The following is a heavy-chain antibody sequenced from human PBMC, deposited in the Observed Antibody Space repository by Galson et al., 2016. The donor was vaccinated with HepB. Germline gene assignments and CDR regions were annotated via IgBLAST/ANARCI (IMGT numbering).Heavy chain of an antibody. Sequence: SLRLSCAASRFTFSGYAMHWVRQAPGKGLDWVTSISYDGIHKYYADSVKGRFTISRDNSANTLYLQMNNLRGEDAAVYYCARDSWPGVFDLWGLGTLVTVSS. CDR1: RFTFSGYA. J-gene: IGHJ4*02. CDR3: ARDSWPGVFDL. D-gene: IGHD3-10*01. CDR2: ISYDGIHK. V-gene: IGHV3-30*04.